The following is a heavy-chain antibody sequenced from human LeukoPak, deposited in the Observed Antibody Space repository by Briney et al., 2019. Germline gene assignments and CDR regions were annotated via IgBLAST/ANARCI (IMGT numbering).Heavy chain of an antibody. V-gene: IGHV4-4*07. J-gene: IGHJ4*02. CDR1: GGSISNYY. CDR3: ARSRGTTMVTRFDY. Sequence: PSETLSLTCTVSGGSISNYYLSWIRQPAGKGLEWIGRINTSGSTNYNPSLESRVTMSVDTSKNQFSLKLSSVTAADTAVYFCARSRGTTMVTRFDYWGQGTLVTVSS. CDR2: INTSGST. D-gene: IGHD5-18*01.